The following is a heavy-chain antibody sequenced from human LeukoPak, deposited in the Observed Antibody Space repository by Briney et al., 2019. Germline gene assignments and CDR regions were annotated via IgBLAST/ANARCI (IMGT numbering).Heavy chain of an antibody. CDR2: IYHSGST. CDR3: ARGGYDSSGYYGT. CDR1: GYSISSGYY. V-gene: IGHV4-38-2*02. D-gene: IGHD3-22*01. Sequence: SETLSLTCTVSGYSISSGYYWGWIRQPPGKGLEWIGSIYHSGSTYNNPSLKSRVTISVDTSKNQFSLKLSSVTAADTAVYYCARGGYDSSGYYGTWGQGTLVTVSS. J-gene: IGHJ4*02.